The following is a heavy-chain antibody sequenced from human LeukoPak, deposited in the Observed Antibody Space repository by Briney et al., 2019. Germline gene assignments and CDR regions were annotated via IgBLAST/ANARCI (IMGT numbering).Heavy chain of an antibody. CDR1: GGSFSGYY. V-gene: IGHV4-34*01. CDR3: ARGSGYYLHY. Sequence: SETLSLTCAVYGGSFSGYYWSWIRQPPGKGLEWIGEINHSGSTNYNPSLKSRVTISVDTSKNQFSLKLSSVTAADTAVYYCARGSGYYLHYRGQGTLVTVSS. CDR2: INHSGST. D-gene: IGHD3-3*01. J-gene: IGHJ4*02.